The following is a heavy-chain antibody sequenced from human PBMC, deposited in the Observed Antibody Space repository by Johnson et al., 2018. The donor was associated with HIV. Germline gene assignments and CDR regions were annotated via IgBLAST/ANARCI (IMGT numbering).Heavy chain of an antibody. CDR2: IYSGGST. CDR1: GFTVSSNY. CDR3: AKDRGGYYDSSGYGAFDI. Sequence: VQLVESGGGLVQPGGSLRLSCAASGFTVSSNYMSWVRQAPGKGLEWVSVIYSGGSTYYADSVKGRFTISRDNSKNTLYLQMNSLRAEDTAVYYCAKDRGGYYDSSGYGAFDIWGQGTMVTVSS. J-gene: IGHJ3*02. D-gene: IGHD3-22*01. V-gene: IGHV3-66*02.